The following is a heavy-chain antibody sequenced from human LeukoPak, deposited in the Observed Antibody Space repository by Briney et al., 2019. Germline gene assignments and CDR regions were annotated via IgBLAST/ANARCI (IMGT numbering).Heavy chain of an antibody. Sequence: GGSLRLSRADAGFTFSSYWMSWVRQAPGKGLEWVANIKQDGSEKYYVDSVKGRFTISRDNAKNSLYLQMNSLRAEDTAVYYCAKFIAAPFYFDYWGQGTLVTVSS. J-gene: IGHJ4*02. V-gene: IGHV3-7*01. CDR3: AKFIAAPFYFDY. CDR1: GFTFSSYW. CDR2: IKQDGSEK. D-gene: IGHD6-13*01.